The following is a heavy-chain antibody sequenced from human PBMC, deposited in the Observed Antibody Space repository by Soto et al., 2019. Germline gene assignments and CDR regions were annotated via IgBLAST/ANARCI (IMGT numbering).Heavy chain of an antibody. D-gene: IGHD3-10*01. CDR1: GYTFTGYY. Sequence: GASVKVSCKASGYTFTGYYMHWVRQAPGQGLEWMGWINPNSGGTNYAQKLEGWVTMTRDTSISTAYMELSRLRSDDTAVYCCARSPSMVRGVFEYYFDYGGQETLVTV. CDR2: INPNSGGT. J-gene: IGHJ4*02. CDR3: ARSPSMVRGVFEYYFDY. V-gene: IGHV1-2*04.